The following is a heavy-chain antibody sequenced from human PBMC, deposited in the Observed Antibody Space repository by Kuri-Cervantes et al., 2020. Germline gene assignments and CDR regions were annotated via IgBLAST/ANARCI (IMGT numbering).Heavy chain of an antibody. D-gene: IGHD3-22*01. Sequence: SCKASGYTFTSYYMHWVRQAPGKGLEWVAFIRYDGSNKYYADSVKGRFTISRDNSKNTLYLQMNSLRAEDTAAYYCAKDQTSGYGTFDYWGQGTLVTVSS. CDR2: IRYDGSNK. CDR1: GYTFTSYY. V-gene: IGHV3-30*02. CDR3: AKDQTSGYGTFDY. J-gene: IGHJ4*02.